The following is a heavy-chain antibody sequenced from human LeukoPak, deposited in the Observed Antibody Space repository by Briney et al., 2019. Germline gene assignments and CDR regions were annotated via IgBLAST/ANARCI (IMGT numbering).Heavy chain of an antibody. Sequence: GESLKISCKGSGYSFTSYWIGWVRQMPGKGLEWMGIIYPGDSDTRYSPSFQGQVTISADKSISTAYLQWSSLKASDTAMYYCARQFQNSSGWTYYYYYYGMDVWAKGPRSPSP. CDR2: IYPGDSDT. V-gene: IGHV5-51*01. J-gene: IGHJ6*02. CDR3: ARQFQNSSGWTYYYYYYGMDV. CDR1: GYSFTSYW. D-gene: IGHD6-19*01.